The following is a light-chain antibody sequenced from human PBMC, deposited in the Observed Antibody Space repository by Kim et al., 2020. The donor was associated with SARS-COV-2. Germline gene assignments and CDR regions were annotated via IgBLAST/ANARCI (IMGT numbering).Light chain of an antibody. CDR2: EVT. Sequence: QSALTQPASVSGSPGQSITISCTGTSSDVGGFNYVSWYQQLPGKAPKLIISEVTNRPSGVSNRFSGSKSANTASLTISGLQAEDEADYYCSSYTSSSTWVFGGGTQLTVL. CDR3: SSYTSSSTWV. V-gene: IGLV2-14*01. CDR1: SSDVGGFNY. J-gene: IGLJ3*02.